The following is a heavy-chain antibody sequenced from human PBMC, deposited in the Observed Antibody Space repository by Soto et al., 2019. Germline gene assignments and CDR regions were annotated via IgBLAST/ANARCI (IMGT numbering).Heavy chain of an antibody. CDR1: GFTFSSYS. Sequence: GGSLRLSCAASGFTFSSYSMNWVRQAPGKGLEWVSYISSSSSTIYYADSVKGRFPISRDNAKNSLYLQMNSLRDEDTAVYYCARGEGGYSSSWYSDYWGQGTRVTVSS. V-gene: IGHV3-48*02. J-gene: IGHJ4*02. CDR2: ISSSSSTI. D-gene: IGHD6-13*01. CDR3: ARGEGGYSSSWYSDY.